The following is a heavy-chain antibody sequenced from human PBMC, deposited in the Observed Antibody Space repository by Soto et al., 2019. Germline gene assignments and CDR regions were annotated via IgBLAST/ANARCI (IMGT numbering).Heavy chain of an antibody. CDR2: MQHTGNT. J-gene: IGHJ5*02. D-gene: IGHD3-16*01. CDR3: AKDVSSRRGFDP. V-gene: IGHV4-4*07. Sequence: QVQLQESGPGLVKPSETLSLTCAVSGASIRSYHWSWIRQPAGKGLEWIGRMQHTGNTNYNPSLKSRLTMSVDTSKNQISLKMTSVTAADTAVYFCAKDVSSRRGFDPWGQGILVIVSS. CDR1: GASIRSYH.